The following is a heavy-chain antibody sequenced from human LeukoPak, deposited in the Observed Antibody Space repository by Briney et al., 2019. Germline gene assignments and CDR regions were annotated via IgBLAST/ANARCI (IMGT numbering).Heavy chain of an antibody. Sequence: GGSLRLSCAASGFTFSSYSMNWVRQAPGKGLEWVSSISSSSSYIYYADSVKGRFTISRDNAKNSLYLQMNSLRAEDTAVYYCARDGASITMIVVVISYFDYWGQGTLATVSS. J-gene: IGHJ4*02. CDR2: ISSSSSYI. CDR3: ARDGASITMIVVVISYFDY. V-gene: IGHV3-21*01. D-gene: IGHD3-22*01. CDR1: GFTFSSYS.